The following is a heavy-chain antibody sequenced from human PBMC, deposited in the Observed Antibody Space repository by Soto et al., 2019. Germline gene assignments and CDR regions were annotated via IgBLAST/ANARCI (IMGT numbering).Heavy chain of an antibody. CDR3: VRDKGIGCTPG. J-gene: IGHJ4*02. CDR1: GGSISSGGYY. Sequence: QVQLQESGPGLVKPSPTLSLTCTVSGGSISSGGYYWSWFRQHPGKGLEWIAYIYYSGSTYYNPSLKSRVTIAVDPSKIQFSMKLSSVTAADTAVYYCVRDKGIGCTPGWGQGTLITVSS. D-gene: IGHD6-25*01. V-gene: IGHV4-31*03. CDR2: IYYSGST.